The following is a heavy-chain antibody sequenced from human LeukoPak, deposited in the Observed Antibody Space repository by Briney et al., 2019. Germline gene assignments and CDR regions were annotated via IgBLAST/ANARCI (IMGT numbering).Heavy chain of an antibody. CDR2: ISSNGGST. Sequence: GGSLRLSCAASGFTFSSYAMHWVRQAPGKGLEYVSAISSNGGSTYYANSVKGRFTISRDNSKNTLYLQMGSLRAEDMAVYYWARVGRSVGYYGSGSFWGPHDYWGQGTLVTVSS. V-gene: IGHV3-64*01. J-gene: IGHJ4*02. CDR1: GFTFSSYA. D-gene: IGHD3-10*01. CDR3: ARVGRSVGYYGSGSFWGPHDY.